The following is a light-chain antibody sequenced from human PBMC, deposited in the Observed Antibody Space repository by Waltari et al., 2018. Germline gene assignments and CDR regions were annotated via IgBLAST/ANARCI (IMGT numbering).Light chain of an antibody. Sequence: EIVLTQSPATLSLSPGERATLPCRASQSVSSSLAWYQQNPGQAPRLIIYDASKRATGIPARFSGSGSGTDFTLTIGGLEPEDFAVYYCQQRSDWPFTFGQGTKLEI. CDR2: DAS. CDR1: QSVSSS. J-gene: IGKJ2*01. CDR3: QQRSDWPFT. V-gene: IGKV3-11*01.